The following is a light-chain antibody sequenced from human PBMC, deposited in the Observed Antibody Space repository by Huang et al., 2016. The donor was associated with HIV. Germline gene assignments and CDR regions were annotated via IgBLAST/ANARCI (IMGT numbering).Light chain of an antibody. CDR1: QSITTY. J-gene: IGKJ2*01. CDR3: QQGYNLPYT. Sequence: DIQMTQSPPSLSASLGDRVTITCRASQSITTYLNWYRHKPGKAPELLIHATSTLQNGGPSRFSGGGSGTDFTLTITNLQPEDVASYYCQQGYNLPYTFGRGTKVDIK. CDR2: ATS. V-gene: IGKV1-39*01.